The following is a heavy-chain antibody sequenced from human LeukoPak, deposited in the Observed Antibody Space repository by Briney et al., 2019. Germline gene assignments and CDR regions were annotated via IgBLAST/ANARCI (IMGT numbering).Heavy chain of an antibody. CDR2: IYPGDSDT. CDR1: GYSFATYW. D-gene: IGHD2-15*01. CDR3: ARARYCSGGTCYAES. V-gene: IGHV5-51*01. Sequence: RTGESLKISCKGSGYSFATYWIGWVRQMPGKGLDWMGIIYPGDSDTRYSPSFQGQVTISADKSISTAYPQWSSLKASDTAMYYCARARYCSGGTCYAESWGQGTLVTVSS. J-gene: IGHJ5*02.